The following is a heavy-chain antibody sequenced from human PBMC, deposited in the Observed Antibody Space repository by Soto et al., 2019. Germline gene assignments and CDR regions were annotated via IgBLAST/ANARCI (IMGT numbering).Heavy chain of an antibody. CDR3: ARVLASRGWALGY. CDR1: GFTFSSYD. CDR2: IGTAGDT. V-gene: IGHV3-13*01. J-gene: IGHJ4*02. D-gene: IGHD6-19*01. Sequence: EVQLVESGGGLVQPGGSLRLSCAASGFTFSSYDMHWVRQATGKGLEWVSAIGTAGDTYYPGSVKGRFTISRENAKNSLYPQMNRLRGGDTAVYYLARVLASRGWALGYWGQGTLVTVSS.